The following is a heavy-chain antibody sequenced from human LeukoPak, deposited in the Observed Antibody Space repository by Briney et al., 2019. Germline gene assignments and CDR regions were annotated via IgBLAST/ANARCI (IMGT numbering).Heavy chain of an antibody. Sequence: SVKVSCKASGGTFSSYAISWVRQAPGQGLEWMGGIIPIFGTANYAQKFQGRVTMTTDTSTSTAYMELRSLRSDDTAVYYCARYLSHSSSWYGTYYYYMDVWGKGTTVTVSS. CDR3: ARYLSHSSSWYGTYYYYMDV. CDR2: IIPIFGTA. D-gene: IGHD6-13*01. CDR1: GGTFSSYA. V-gene: IGHV1-69*05. J-gene: IGHJ6*03.